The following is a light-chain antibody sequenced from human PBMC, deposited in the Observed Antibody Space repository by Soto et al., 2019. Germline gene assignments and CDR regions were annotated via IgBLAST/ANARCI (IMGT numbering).Light chain of an antibody. CDR3: QQYNSYLWT. V-gene: IGKV1-5*01. J-gene: IGKJ1*01. CDR1: QGITNY. CDR2: AAS. Sequence: DIQMTQSPSSLSASVGDRVTITCRASQGITNYLNWYQQKLGQAPRLLIYAASTLESGVPSRFSGSGSEADFTLSISSLQPDDFATYYCQQYNSYLWTFGQGTKVDIK.